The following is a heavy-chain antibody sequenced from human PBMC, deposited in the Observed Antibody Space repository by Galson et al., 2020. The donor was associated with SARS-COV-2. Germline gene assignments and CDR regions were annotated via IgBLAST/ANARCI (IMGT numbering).Heavy chain of an antibody. CDR2: IYHSGST. CDR1: GYSISSGYY. J-gene: IGHJ6*04. D-gene: IGHD2-8*01. V-gene: IGHV4-38-2*02. Sequence: SETLSLTCTVSGYSISSGYYWGWIRQPPGKGLEWIGSIYHSGSTYYNPSLKSRVTISVDTSKNQFSLKLSSVTAADTAVYYCARDGFLIAYEDVWGKGTTVTVSS. CDR3: ARDGFLIAYEDV.